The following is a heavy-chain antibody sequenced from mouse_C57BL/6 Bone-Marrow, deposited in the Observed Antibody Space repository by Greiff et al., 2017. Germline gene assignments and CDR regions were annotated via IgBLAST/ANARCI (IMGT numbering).Heavy chain of an antibody. CDR3: TTVDYDYFDY. Sequence: VQLKQSGAELVRPGASVKLSCTASGFNIKDDYMHWVKQRPEQGLEWIGWIDPENGDTEYASKFQGKATITADTSSNTAYLQLSSLPSEDTAVYYCTTVDYDYFDYWGQGTTLTVSS. CDR1: GFNIKDDY. CDR2: IDPENGDT. D-gene: IGHD2-4*01. J-gene: IGHJ2*01. V-gene: IGHV14-4*01.